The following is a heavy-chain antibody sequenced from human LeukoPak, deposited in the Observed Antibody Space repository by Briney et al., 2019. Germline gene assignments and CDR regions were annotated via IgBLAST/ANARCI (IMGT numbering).Heavy chain of an antibody. Sequence: SETLSLTCAVSGGSISSSNWWRWVRQPPGKGLEWIGEIYHSGSTNYNPSLKSRVTISVDKSKNQFSLKLSSVTAADTAVYYCARGDDTFGGVIVPLKYWGQGTLVTVSS. D-gene: IGHD3-16*02. CDR3: ARGDDTFGGVIVPLKY. CDR1: GGSISSSNW. CDR2: IYHSGST. V-gene: IGHV4-4*02. J-gene: IGHJ4*02.